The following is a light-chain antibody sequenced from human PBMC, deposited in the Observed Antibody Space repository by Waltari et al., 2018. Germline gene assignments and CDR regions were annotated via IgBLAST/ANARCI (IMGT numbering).Light chain of an antibody. Sequence: QSALSQPASVSGSPGQSLTITCTGASTDLASYNLVAWYQHHPNRAPKLIIYEATKRPSGISHRCSGAKSGATASLRSAGLQADDEADYYCCSYTGSSTSYGCGGGTKVTVL. V-gene: IGLV2-23*01. J-gene: IGLJ1*01. CDR3: CSYTGSSTSYG. CDR1: STDLASYNL. CDR2: EAT.